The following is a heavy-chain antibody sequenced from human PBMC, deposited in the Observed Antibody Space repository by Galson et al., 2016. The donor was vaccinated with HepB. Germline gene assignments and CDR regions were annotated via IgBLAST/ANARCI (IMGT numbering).Heavy chain of an antibody. CDR3: NTDLTWEMVKLQSPIDY. V-gene: IGHV3-15*01. CDR1: GFTFSNAW. CDR2: IKSKTDGGTA. J-gene: IGHJ4*02. Sequence: SLRLSCATSGFTFSNAWMNWVRQAPGKGLEWVGHIKSKTDGGTADYAAPVKGRFTISRDDSKNTTYLQMTSLKTEDTAVYYCNTDLTWEMVKLQSPIDYWGQGTLVTVSS. D-gene: IGHD5-18*01.